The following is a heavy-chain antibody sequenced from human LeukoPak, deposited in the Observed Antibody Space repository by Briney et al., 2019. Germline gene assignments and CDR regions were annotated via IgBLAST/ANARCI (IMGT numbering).Heavy chain of an antibody. CDR1: GGSFSGYY. CDR3: ARLGSGYYSDYFDY. J-gene: IGHJ4*02. V-gene: IGHV4-34*01. CDR2: INHSGST. D-gene: IGHD3-22*01. Sequence: SETLSLTCAVYGGSFSGYYWSWIRRPPGKGLEWIGEINHSGSTNYNPSLKSRVTISVDTSKNQFSLKLSSVTAADTAVYYCARLGSGYYSDYFDYWGQGTLVTVSS.